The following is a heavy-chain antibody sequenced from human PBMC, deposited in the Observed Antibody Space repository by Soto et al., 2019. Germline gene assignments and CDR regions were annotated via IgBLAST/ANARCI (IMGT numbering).Heavy chain of an antibody. J-gene: IGHJ6*02. V-gene: IGHV3-13*01. Sequence: GGSLRLSCAASGFTLSTYDMHWVRQATGKGLKWVAGLSYAGDTYYPGSVKGRFTVSRESAKNPLYLEMNSLTAGDTAVYYCARSRHTAISDEGMDVWGQGTTVTVSS. CDR3: ARSRHTAISDEGMDV. D-gene: IGHD2-21*02. CDR1: GFTLSTYD. CDR2: LSYAGDT.